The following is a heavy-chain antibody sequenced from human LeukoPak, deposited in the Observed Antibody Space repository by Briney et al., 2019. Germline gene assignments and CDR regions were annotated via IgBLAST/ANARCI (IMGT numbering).Heavy chain of an antibody. CDR1: GFTFDDYA. V-gene: IGHV3-43D*03. CDR3: AKDFLSYYYDIDNHGGFDY. Sequence: GGSLRLSCAASGFTFDDYAMHWVRQAPGKGLEWVSLISWDGGSTYYADSVKGRFTISRDNSKNSLYLQMNSLRAEDTALYYCAKDFLSYYYDIDNHGGFDYWGQGTLVTVSS. CDR2: ISWDGGST. D-gene: IGHD3-22*01. J-gene: IGHJ4*02.